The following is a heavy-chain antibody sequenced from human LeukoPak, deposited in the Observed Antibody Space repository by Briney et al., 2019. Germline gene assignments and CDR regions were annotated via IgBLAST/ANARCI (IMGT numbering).Heavy chain of an antibody. Sequence: GGSLRLSCAASGFTFSSYSMNWVRQAPGKGLEWVSCISGTSSTIYYADSVKGRFTISRDNAKTSLYLQMISLRDEDTAVYYCASRLGTTMLDYWGQGTLVTVSS. D-gene: IGHD1-26*01. J-gene: IGHJ4*02. CDR3: ASRLGTTMLDY. CDR2: ISGTSSTI. V-gene: IGHV3-48*02. CDR1: GFTFSSYS.